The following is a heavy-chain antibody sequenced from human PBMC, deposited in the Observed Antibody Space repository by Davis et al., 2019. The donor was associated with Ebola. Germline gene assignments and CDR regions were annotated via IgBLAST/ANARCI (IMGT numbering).Heavy chain of an antibody. Sequence: SVKVSCKASGYTLFCYYAHWVRQAPRQGLEWMGLINSSGGTTTYAQNLQGRVTMTRDTSTNTLYMELSSLTSGDTAVYYCVRDLRGWGDFDYWGQGTLVTVSS. J-gene: IGHJ4*02. CDR2: INSSGGTT. CDR3: VRDLRGWGDFDY. V-gene: IGHV1-46*01. CDR1: GYTLFCYY. D-gene: IGHD3-10*01.